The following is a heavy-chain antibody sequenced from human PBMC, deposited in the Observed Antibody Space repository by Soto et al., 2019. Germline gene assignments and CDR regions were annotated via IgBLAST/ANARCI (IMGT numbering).Heavy chain of an antibody. CDR1: GGTFSSYA. Sequence: ASVKVSCKASGGTFSSYAISWVRQAPGQGLEWMGRIIPILGIANYAQKFQGRVTITADKSTSTAYMELSSLRSEDTAVYYCASCDSGYDYFDYWGQGTLVTVSS. D-gene: IGHD5-12*01. CDR2: IIPILGIA. CDR3: ASCDSGYDYFDY. J-gene: IGHJ4*02. V-gene: IGHV1-69*04.